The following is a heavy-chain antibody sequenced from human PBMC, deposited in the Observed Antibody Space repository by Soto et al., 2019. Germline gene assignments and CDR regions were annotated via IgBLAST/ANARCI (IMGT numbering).Heavy chain of an antibody. CDR2: ISYDGSNK. Sequence: PGGSLRLSCAASGFTFSSYAMHWVRQAPGKGLEWVAVISYDGSNKYYADSVKGRFTISRDNSKNTLYLQMNSLRAEDTAVYYCAGDLGWIQLWFAGMDVWGQGTTVTVSS. D-gene: IGHD5-18*01. CDR3: AGDLGWIQLWFAGMDV. CDR1: GFTFSSYA. J-gene: IGHJ6*02. V-gene: IGHV3-30-3*01.